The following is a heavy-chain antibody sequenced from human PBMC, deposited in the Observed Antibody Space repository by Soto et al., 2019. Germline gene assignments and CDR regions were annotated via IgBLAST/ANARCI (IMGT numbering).Heavy chain of an antibody. D-gene: IGHD6-19*01. CDR3: TRWVVWDTIAVGAIDP. CDR2: MNPDSGDT. V-gene: IGHV1-2*02. CDR1: GYTFTGYY. Sequence: ASVQVSCKASGYTFTGYYLHWVRQAPGQGLEWMGWMNPDSGDTNYAQKFQDRVTMTRDTSISTAYMELSSLRSDDTAVYYCTRWVVWDTIAVGAIDPWGPGTRVTV. J-gene: IGHJ5*02.